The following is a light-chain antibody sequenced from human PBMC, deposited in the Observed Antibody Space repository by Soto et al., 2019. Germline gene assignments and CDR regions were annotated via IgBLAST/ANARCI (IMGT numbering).Light chain of an antibody. V-gene: IGLV2-14*03. Sequence: QSALTQPASVSGSPGQSITISCTGTSSDIGAYNFVSWYQQHPGKAPKLMLYDVNIRPSGVSNRFSGSKSGNTASLTISGLKAEDEADYYCTAWTTSTTMIFGGGPKLTVL. CDR3: TAWTTSTTMI. CDR2: DVN. J-gene: IGLJ2*01. CDR1: SSDIGAYNF.